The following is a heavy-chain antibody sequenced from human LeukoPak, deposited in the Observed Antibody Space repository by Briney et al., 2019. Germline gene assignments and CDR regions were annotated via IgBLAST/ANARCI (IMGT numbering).Heavy chain of an antibody. D-gene: IGHD5-24*01. CDR2: LTGRGDSA. Sequence: GGSLRLSCGASGFTFSNYAMYWVRQTPGKGLEWVSGLTGRGDSAYYADSVKGRFTISRDNSKNTLYLEMNSLRADDTAVYYCAKRGNTISFFDPWGQGTLVTVSS. J-gene: IGHJ5*02. CDR1: GFTFSNYA. CDR3: AKRGNTISFFDP. V-gene: IGHV3-23*01.